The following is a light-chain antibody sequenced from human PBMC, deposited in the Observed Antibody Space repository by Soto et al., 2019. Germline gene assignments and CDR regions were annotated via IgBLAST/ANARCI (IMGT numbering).Light chain of an antibody. CDR3: QYTDSFPLIT. CDR1: QDISTW. Sequence: DRRMTQSPSSVSASVGDRVTMTCRASQDISTWLAWYQQKPGKAPKLLIYAASSLQSGVPSRFSGSGSGTEFTLTISSLQPEDFATYYCQYTDSFPLITFGQGTRLEIK. J-gene: IGKJ5*01. V-gene: IGKV1-12*01. CDR2: AAS.